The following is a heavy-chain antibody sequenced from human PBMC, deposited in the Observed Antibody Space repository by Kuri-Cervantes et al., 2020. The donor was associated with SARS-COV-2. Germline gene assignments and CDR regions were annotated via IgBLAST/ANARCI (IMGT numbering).Heavy chain of an antibody. CDR2: IRSKANSYAT. CDR3: TSRFVGNYGNYYYYGMDV. CDR1: GFTFSGSA. J-gene: IGHJ6*02. D-gene: IGHD4-11*01. V-gene: IGHV3-73*01. Sequence: GESLKISCAASGFTFSGSAMHWVRQASGKGLEWVGRIRSKANSYATAYAASVKGRFTISRDDSKNTAYLQMNSLKTEDTAVYYCTSRFVGNYGNYYYYGMDVWGQGTMVTVSS.